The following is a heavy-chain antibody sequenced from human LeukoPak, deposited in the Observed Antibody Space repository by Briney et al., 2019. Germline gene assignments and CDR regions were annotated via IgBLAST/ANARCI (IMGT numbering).Heavy chain of an antibody. D-gene: IGHD3-16*01. V-gene: IGHV3-7*01. J-gene: IGHJ6*02. Sequence: GGSLRLSYAASGFTFSSYWMSWVRQAPGKGLEWVANMNRDGSEKNYVDSIKGRFTISRDNAANSLYLQMNSLRVEDTAVYYCARDGGIIRFGGQDVWGQGTTVIVS. CDR1: GFTFSSYW. CDR2: MNRDGSEK. CDR3: ARDGGIIRFGGQDV.